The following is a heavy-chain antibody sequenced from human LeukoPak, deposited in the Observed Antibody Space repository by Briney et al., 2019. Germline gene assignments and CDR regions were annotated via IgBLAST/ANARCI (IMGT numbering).Heavy chain of an antibody. CDR3: ARDSWGSRGYGYGPSDY. CDR1: GGTFSSYT. V-gene: IGHV1-69*04. D-gene: IGHD5-18*01. Sequence: GASVKVSCKASGGTFSSYTISWVRQAPGQGLEWMGRIIPILGIANYAQRFQGRVTITADKSTSTAYMELSGLRSEDTAVYYCARDSWGSRGYGYGPSDYWGQGTLVTVSS. J-gene: IGHJ4*02. CDR2: IIPILGIA.